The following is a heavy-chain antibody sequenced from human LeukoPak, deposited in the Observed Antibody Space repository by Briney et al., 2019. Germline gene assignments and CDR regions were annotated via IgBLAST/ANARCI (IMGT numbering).Heavy chain of an antibody. V-gene: IGHV1-2*06. CDR2: INPNSGGT. J-gene: IGHJ5*02. Sequence: ASVKVYCKASGYTFTGYYMHWVRQAPGQGLEWMGRINPNSGGTNYAQKFQGRVTMTRDTSISTAYMKLSRLRSDDTAVYYCARARITMVRGVIKENWFDPWGQGTLVTVSS. CDR1: GYTFTGYY. D-gene: IGHD3-10*01. CDR3: ARARITMVRGVIKENWFDP.